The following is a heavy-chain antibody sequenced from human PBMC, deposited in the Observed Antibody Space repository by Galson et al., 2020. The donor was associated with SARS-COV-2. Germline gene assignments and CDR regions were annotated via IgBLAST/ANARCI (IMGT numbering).Heavy chain of an antibody. CDR3: ARAPRKPSTIFGGVTYYYYYMDV. Sequence: GSVKVSCKASGYTFTSYGISWVRQAPGQGLEWMGWTSAYNGNTYYAQKLQGRVTMTTDTYTSTAYMELRSLRADDTAVYYCARAPRKPSTIFGGVTYYYYYMDVWGKGTSVAVSS. D-gene: IGHD3-3*01. CDR1: GYTFTSYG. J-gene: IGHJ6*03. V-gene: IGHV1-18*04. CDR2: TSAYNGNT.